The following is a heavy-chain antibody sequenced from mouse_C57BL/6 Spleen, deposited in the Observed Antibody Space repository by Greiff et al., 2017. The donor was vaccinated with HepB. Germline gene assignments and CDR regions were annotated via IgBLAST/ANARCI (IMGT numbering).Heavy chain of an antibody. J-gene: IGHJ2*01. CDR1: GYAFSSYW. Sequence: HVQLKESGAELVKPGASVKISCKASGYAFSSYWMNWVKQRPGKGLEWIGQIYPGDGDTNYNGKFKGKATLTADKSSSTAYMQLSSLTSEDSAVYFCARTGAAQATDYWGQGTTLTVSS. CDR2: IYPGDGDT. V-gene: IGHV1-80*01. CDR3: ARTGAAQATDY. D-gene: IGHD3-2*02.